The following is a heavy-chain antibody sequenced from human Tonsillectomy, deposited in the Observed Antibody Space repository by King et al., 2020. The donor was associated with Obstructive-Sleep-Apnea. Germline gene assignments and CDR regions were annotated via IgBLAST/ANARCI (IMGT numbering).Heavy chain of an antibody. CDR3: ARDLKDYYGSVSY. CDR2: ISFEVINK. V-gene: IGHV3-30*04. J-gene: IGHJ4*02. CDR1: GFTFSTYA. D-gene: IGHD3-10*01. Sequence: VQLVESGGGVVQPGRSLRLSCAASGFTFSTYAMHWVRQAPGKGLEWVALISFEVINKYSSDSVKGRFTISRDNSKNTLYLEMNSLRAEDTAVYYCARDLKDYYGSVSYWGQGTLVTVSS.